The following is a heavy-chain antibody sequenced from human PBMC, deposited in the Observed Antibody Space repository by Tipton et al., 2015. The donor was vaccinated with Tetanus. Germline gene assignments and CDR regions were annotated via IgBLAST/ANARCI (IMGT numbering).Heavy chain of an antibody. J-gene: IGHJ6*03. V-gene: IGHV4-59*01. CDR2: IYYSGST. CDR1: GGSISSYY. CDR3: ARSEQQLVRGYYYYYYMDV. D-gene: IGHD6-13*01. Sequence: TLSLTCTVSGGSISSYYWSWIRQPPGKGLEWIGDIYYSGSTNYNPSLKSRVTISVDTSKNQFSLKLSSVTAADTAVYYCARSEQQLVRGYYYYYYMDVWGKGTPVAVSS.